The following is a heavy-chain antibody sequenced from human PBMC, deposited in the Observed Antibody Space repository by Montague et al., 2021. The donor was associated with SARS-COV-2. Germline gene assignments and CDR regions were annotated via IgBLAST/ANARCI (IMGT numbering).Heavy chain of an antibody. CDR2: IHPYGHT. V-gene: IGHV4-34*01. D-gene: IGHD3-16*01. CDR3: ARGLDHNKGGDY. CDR1: SGPLSAYY. J-gene: IGHJ4*02. Sequence: SETLSLTCEVDSGPLSAYYWSWVRQPPGKGLEWIGEIHPYGHTSYNPSLMSRVTLSLGTSGNPFSLKLTSVTAADTAVYYYARGLDHNKGGDYWGQGILVIVSS.